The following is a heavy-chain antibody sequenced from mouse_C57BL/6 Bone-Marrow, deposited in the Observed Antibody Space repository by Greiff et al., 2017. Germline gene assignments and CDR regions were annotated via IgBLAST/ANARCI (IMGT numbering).Heavy chain of an antibody. D-gene: IGHD2-5*01. CDR3: AYSKGARDY. CDR1: GFTFSDYY. Sequence: EVKVEESGGGLVQPGGSLKLSCAASGFTFSDYYMYWVRQTPEKRLEWVAYISNGGGSTYYPDTVKGRFTISRDNAKNTLYLQMSRLKSEDTAMYYCAYSKGARDYWGQGTSVTVSS. V-gene: IGHV5-12*01. J-gene: IGHJ4*01. CDR2: ISNGGGST.